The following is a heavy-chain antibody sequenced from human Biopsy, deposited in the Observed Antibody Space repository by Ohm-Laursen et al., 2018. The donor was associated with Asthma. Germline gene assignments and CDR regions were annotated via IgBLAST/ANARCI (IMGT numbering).Heavy chain of an antibody. CDR1: GASIKTDDHY. CDR2: IHYSGST. J-gene: IGHJ5*02. CDR3: TRASVAASSNWFDP. D-gene: IGHD6-19*01. Sequence: SQTLSLTCTVSGASIKTDDHYRSWLRQPPGKGLEWFGFIHYSGSTSYNPSLKGGVTISVDTSKNQFSLKLSSVTAADTAVYYCTRASVAASSNWFDPWGQGTLVTVSS. V-gene: IGHV4-30-4*01.